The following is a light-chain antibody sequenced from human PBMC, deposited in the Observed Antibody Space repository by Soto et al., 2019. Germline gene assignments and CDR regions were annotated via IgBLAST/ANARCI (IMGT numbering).Light chain of an antibody. CDR1: QSVSSY. CDR3: QQRSNWPIT. J-gene: IGKJ5*01. Sequence: ESVLTQSPATLSLSPGERATLSCRASQSVSSYLAWYQQKPGQAPRLLIYDASNRATGIPARFSGSGSGTAFTLTISRLEPEDFAVYYCQQRSNWPITFGQGTRLEIK. CDR2: DAS. V-gene: IGKV3-11*01.